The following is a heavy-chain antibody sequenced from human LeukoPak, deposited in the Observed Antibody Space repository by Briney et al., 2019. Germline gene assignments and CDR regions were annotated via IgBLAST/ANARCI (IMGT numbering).Heavy chain of an antibody. CDR3: AKGKDTLNPYWYFDV. V-gene: IGHV3-20*04. D-gene: IGHD5-18*01. CDR1: GFSFSNYA. J-gene: IGHJ2*01. CDR2: INWSGVST. Sequence: AGGSLRLSCASSGFSFSNYAMSWVRQAPGKGLEWVSGINWSGVSTGYGDSVKGRFTISRDNTKNSLFLQLNSLRAEDAAFYYCAKGKDTLNPYWYFDVWGRGTLVSVSS.